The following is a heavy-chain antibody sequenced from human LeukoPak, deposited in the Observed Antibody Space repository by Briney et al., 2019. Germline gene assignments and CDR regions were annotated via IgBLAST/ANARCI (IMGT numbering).Heavy chain of an antibody. CDR2: ISGSGGST. D-gene: IGHD3-22*01. J-gene: IGHJ4*02. CDR1: GFTFSSYA. V-gene: IGHV3-23*01. CDR3: ARDDSSGPRAFDY. Sequence: GGSLRLSCAASGFTFSSYAMSWVRQAPGKGLEWVSAISGSGGSTYYADSVKGRFTISRDNSKNTLYLQMNSLRAEDTAVYYCARDDSSGPRAFDYWGQGTLVTVSS.